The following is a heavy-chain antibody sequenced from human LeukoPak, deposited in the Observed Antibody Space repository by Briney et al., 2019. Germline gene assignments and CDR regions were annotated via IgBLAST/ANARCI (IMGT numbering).Heavy chain of an antibody. CDR3: ARGFSYYGSGSYYPYFDY. D-gene: IGHD3-10*01. V-gene: IGHV4-34*01. CDR2: INHSGST. Sequence: SETLSLTCAVYGGSFSGYYWSWIRQPPGKGLEWIGEINHSGSTNYNPSLKSRVTISVDTSKNHFSLKLSSVTAADTAVYYCARGFSYYGSGSYYPYFDYWGQGTLVTVSS. J-gene: IGHJ4*02. CDR1: GGSFSGYY.